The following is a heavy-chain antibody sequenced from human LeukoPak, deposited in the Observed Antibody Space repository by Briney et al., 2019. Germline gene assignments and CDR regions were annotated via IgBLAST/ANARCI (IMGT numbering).Heavy chain of an antibody. J-gene: IGHJ4*02. CDR1: GGSMSNYY. Sequence: SETLSLTCTVSGGSMSNYYWSWIRQTPGKGLEWIAYIHYSGSTDYNPSLRIRVTISVDTSKDQFSLKLRSVTAADTAVYYCARVGDTSSYYYSFDHWGQGTLATVSP. CDR3: ARVGDTSSYYYSFDH. D-gene: IGHD3-22*01. CDR2: IHYSGST. V-gene: IGHV4-59*01.